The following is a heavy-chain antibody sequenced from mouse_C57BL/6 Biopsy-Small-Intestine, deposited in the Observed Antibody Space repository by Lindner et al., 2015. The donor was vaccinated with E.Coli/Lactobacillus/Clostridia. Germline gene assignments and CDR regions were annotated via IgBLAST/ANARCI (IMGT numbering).Heavy chain of an antibody. CDR1: GYAFSGFW. V-gene: IGHV1-82*01. J-gene: IGHJ2*01. CDR3: ARGTRLDF. Sequence: VQLQESGPALVKPGASVNISCKASGYAFSGFWMNWVRQRPGKGLEWIGRIFPEDVETTYNGNFKGKATLTADKSSSTAYMQLSSLTSEDSAVYFCARGTRLDFWGQGTTLTVSS. D-gene: IGHD3-3*01. CDR2: IFPEDVET.